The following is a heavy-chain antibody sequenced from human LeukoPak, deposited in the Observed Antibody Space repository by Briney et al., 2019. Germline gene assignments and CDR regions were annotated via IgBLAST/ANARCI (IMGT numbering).Heavy chain of an antibody. V-gene: IGHV4-4*02. D-gene: IGHD6-19*01. CDR1: GGSISSSNW. Sequence: SGTLSLTCAVSGGSISSSNWWSGVRQPPGKGLEWIGEIYHSGSTNYNPSLKSRVTISVDKSKNQFSLKLSSVTAADTAVYYCAEYSSGWADPGAFDIWGQGTMVTVSS. CDR3: AEYSSGWADPGAFDI. CDR2: IYHSGST. J-gene: IGHJ3*02.